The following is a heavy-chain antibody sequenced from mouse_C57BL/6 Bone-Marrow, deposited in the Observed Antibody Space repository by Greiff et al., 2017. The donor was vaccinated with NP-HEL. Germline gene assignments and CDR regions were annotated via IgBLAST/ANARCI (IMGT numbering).Heavy chain of an antibody. CDR2: IHPNSGST. Sequence: VQLQQPGAELVKPGASVKLSCKASGYTFTSYWMHWVKQRPGQGLEWLGMIHPNSGSTNYNEKFKSKATLTVDKSSSTAYMQLSSLTSEDSAVYYCARLGEYDYDAMDYWGQGTSVTVSS. D-gene: IGHD5-2*01. CDR1: GYTFTSYW. CDR3: ARLGEYDYDAMDY. V-gene: IGHV1-64*01. J-gene: IGHJ4*01.